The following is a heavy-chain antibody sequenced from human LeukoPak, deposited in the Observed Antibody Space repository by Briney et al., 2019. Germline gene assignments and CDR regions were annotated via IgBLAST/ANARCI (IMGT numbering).Heavy chain of an antibody. CDR2: IIPIFGTA. CDR1: GDTFSSYA. Sequence: SVKVSCKASGDTFSSYAISWVRQAPGQGLEWMGGIIPIFGTADYAQKFQGRVAITTDESTSTAYMELSSLRSEDTAVYYCARESGQLGQFDYWGQGTLVTVSS. J-gene: IGHJ4*02. V-gene: IGHV1-69*05. D-gene: IGHD6-13*01. CDR3: ARESGQLGQFDY.